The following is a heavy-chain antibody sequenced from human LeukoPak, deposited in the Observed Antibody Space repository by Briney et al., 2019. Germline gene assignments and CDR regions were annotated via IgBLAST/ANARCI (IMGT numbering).Heavy chain of an antibody. J-gene: IGHJ4*02. Sequence: SETLSLTCAVYGGSFSGYYWSWIRQPPGKGLEWIGEINHSGSTNYNPSLKSRVTISVDTSKNQFSLKLSSVTAADTAVYYCARAPIVVVPAAINHAVAAAEDYWGQGTLATVSS. D-gene: IGHD2-2*01. V-gene: IGHV4-34*01. CDR2: INHSGST. CDR3: ARAPIVVVPAAINHAVAAAEDY. CDR1: GGSFSGYY.